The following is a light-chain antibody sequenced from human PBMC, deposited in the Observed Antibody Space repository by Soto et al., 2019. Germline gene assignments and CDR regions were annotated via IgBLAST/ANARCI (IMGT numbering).Light chain of an antibody. Sequence: EIVMTQSPATLSVSPGERATLSCRASQSVSTSLAWYQQKPGQAPRLLISGASTSAPGVPARISGSGSETEITLTISSLQSEDFSVYYCQQYNNWWTFGQGTKVEIK. CDR3: QQYNNWWT. CDR1: QSVSTS. CDR2: GAS. V-gene: IGKV3-15*01. J-gene: IGKJ1*01.